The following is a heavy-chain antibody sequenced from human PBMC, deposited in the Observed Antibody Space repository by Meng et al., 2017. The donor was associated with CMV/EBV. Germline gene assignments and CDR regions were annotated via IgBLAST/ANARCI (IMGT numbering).Heavy chain of an antibody. CDR2: IYYSGST. D-gene: IGHD4-17*01. V-gene: IGHV4-39*07. CDR3: ARDYGDLRQDY. CDR1: GGSISSSSYY. J-gene: IGHJ4*02. Sequence: QLPLQDAGPGLVKPSETLSLTCTVSGGSISSSSYYWGWIRQPPGKGLEWIGSIYYSGSTYYNPSLKSRVTISVDTSKNQFSLKLSSVTAADTAVYYCARDYGDLRQDYWGQGTLVTVSS.